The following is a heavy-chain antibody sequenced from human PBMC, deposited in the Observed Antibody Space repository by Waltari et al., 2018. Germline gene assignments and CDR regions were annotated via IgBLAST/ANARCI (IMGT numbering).Heavy chain of an antibody. CDR1: GDSISSNGNY. D-gene: IGHD3-10*01. CDR3: AGHLFYRSATYSLKEYSYYMDD. Sequence: QLQLQESGPGLVDPSETLSLTCTVSGDSISSNGNYWGWVRQPPGKGLEWIGSIYYTGSGSYDPSLKNRVIILVDAAKGQFTLMLGSVTAADTAMYFCAGHLFYRSATYSLKEYSYYMDDWGKGTTVTVSS. CDR2: IYYTGSG. J-gene: IGHJ6*03. V-gene: IGHV4-39*07.